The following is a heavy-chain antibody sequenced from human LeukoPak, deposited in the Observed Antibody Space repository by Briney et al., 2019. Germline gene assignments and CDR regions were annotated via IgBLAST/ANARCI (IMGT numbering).Heavy chain of an antibody. J-gene: IGHJ4*02. Sequence: GGCLRLSCAASGFTFSSYFWMHWVRQAPGKGLEWVANINQDGTEQNYVDSVKGRFTISRDNAENSLFLQMNSLRAEDTAVYYCRSQGSGTPFDYWGQGTVVTVSS. CDR1: GFTFSSYFW. CDR2: INQDGTEQ. V-gene: IGHV3-7*02. D-gene: IGHD3-10*01. CDR3: RSQGSGTPFDY.